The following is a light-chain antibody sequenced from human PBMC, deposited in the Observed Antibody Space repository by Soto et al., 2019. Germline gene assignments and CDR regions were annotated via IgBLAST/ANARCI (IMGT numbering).Light chain of an antibody. CDR1: QFVSTN. CDR2: GAS. V-gene: IGKV3D-15*01. Sequence: ELVMTQSPATLSVSPGERATLSCRASQFVSTNLAWYQQRPGQAPRLFIYGASKRAAGIPDRFSGTGSDTVFTLTISRLEPDDFAVYYCQHYGTSGLTFGGGTNVEIK. CDR3: QHYGTSGLT. J-gene: IGKJ4*01.